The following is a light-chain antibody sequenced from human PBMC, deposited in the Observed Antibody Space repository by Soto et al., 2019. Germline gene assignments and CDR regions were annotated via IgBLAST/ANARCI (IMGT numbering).Light chain of an antibody. Sequence: NVLTQYPVTLSLSLAERATLSCRASQSVSGYLAWYQQIPGQAPRLLIYDVSQRAPGIPARFTGSGSGTDFTLTISRLEPEDFAVYYCQDRSNWPLFTFGRGTKVDIK. J-gene: IGKJ4*01. CDR3: QDRSNWPLFT. V-gene: IGKV3-11*01. CDR2: DVS. CDR1: QSVSGY.